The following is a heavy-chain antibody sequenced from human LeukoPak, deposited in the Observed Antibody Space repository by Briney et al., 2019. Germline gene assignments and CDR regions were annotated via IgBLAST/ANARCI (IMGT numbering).Heavy chain of an antibody. CDR1: GYTFTSYD. Sequence: ASVKVSCKASGYTFTSYDINWVRQATRQGLEWMGWMNPNSGNTGYAQKFQGRVTMTRNTSISTAYMELSSLRSEDTAVYYCARVGNYDFWSGYSRDAFDIWGQGTMVTVSS. V-gene: IGHV1-8*01. CDR2: MNPNSGNT. D-gene: IGHD3-3*01. J-gene: IGHJ3*02. CDR3: ARVGNYDFWSGYSRDAFDI.